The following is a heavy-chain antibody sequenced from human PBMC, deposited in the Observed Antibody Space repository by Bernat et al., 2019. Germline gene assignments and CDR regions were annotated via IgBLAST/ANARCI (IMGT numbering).Heavy chain of an antibody. CDR2: IYSGGST. CDR3: WLVQGFIAGEAFDI. Sequence: EVQLVETGGGLIQPGGSLRLSCAASGFTVSSNYMSWVRQAQGKGLEWVSVIYSGGSTYYADSVKGRITISSDNSKNTLYLQMNSLRAEDTAVFYCWLVQGFIAGEAFDIWGQGTMFTVSS. J-gene: IGHJ3*02. D-gene: IGHD3-10*01. CDR1: GFTVSSNY. V-gene: IGHV3-53*05.